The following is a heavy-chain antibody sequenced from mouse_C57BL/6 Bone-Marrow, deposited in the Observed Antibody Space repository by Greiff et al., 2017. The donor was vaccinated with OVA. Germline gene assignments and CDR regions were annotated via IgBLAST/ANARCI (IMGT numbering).Heavy chain of an antibody. Sequence: QVQLQQPGAELVKPGASVKLSCKASGYTFTSYWMHWVKQRPGQGLEWIGMIHPNSGSTNYNEKFKSKATLTVDKSSSTAYMQLSSLTSEDSAVYYCSRWGLRLFAYWGQGTLVTVSA. V-gene: IGHV1-64*01. J-gene: IGHJ3*01. D-gene: IGHD2-4*01. CDR2: IHPNSGST. CDR3: SRWGLRLFAY. CDR1: GYTFTSYW.